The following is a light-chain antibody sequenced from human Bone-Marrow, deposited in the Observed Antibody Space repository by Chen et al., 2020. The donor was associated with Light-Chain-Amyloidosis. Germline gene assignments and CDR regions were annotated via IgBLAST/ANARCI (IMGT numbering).Light chain of an antibody. CDR2: DDR. J-gene: IGLJ3*02. V-gene: IGLV3-21*02. CDR3: QVWDRSSDHPV. Sequence: SYVLTQPSSVSVAPGQTATIACGGNNIGSTSVHWYQQTPGQAPLLVVYDDRDRPSGIPERLSGSNSGNTATLTISRVEAGDEADYYCQVWDRSSDHPVFGGGTKLTVL. CDR1: NIGSTS.